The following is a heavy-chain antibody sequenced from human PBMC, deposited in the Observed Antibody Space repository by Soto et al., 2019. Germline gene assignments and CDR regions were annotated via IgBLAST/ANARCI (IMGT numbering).Heavy chain of an antibody. CDR1: GGSFSGYY. J-gene: IGHJ6*02. Sequence: ETLSLTCAVYGGSFSGYYWSWIRQPPGKGLEWIGEINHSGSTNYNPSLKSRVTISVDTSKNQFSLKLSSVTAADTAVYYCARDYYDFWSGGYYYYGMDVWGQGTTVIVSS. CDR2: INHSGST. D-gene: IGHD3-3*01. CDR3: ARDYYDFWSGGYYYYGMDV. V-gene: IGHV4-34*01.